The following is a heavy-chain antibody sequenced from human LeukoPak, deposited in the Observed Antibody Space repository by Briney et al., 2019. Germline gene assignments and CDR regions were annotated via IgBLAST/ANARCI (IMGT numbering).Heavy chain of an antibody. CDR3: AGSYDYGDKRLDY. D-gene: IGHD4-17*01. Sequence: GGSLRLSCAASGFTFSSYSVNWVRQAPGKGLEWVSSISSSSSYIYYADSVKGRFTISRDNAKNSLYLQMNSLRAEDTAVYYCAGSYDYGDKRLDYWGQGTLVTVSS. CDR1: GFTFSSYS. CDR2: ISSSSSYI. J-gene: IGHJ4*02. V-gene: IGHV3-21*01.